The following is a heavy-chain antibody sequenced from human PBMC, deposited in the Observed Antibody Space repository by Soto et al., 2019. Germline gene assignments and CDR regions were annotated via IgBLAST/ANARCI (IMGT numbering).Heavy chain of an antibody. J-gene: IGHJ4*02. CDR1: GFTFNEYY. CDR3: ARSGDNYNLLDY. D-gene: IGHD1-1*01. Sequence: LRLSCAASGFTFNEYYMSWIRQAPGKGLEWISYSSNSGTFARYADSVKGRFSTSRDNAKNSLYLQINSLRGDDTAIYYCARSGDNYNLLDYWGQGTPVTVSS. CDR2: SSNSGTFA. V-gene: IGHV3-11*06.